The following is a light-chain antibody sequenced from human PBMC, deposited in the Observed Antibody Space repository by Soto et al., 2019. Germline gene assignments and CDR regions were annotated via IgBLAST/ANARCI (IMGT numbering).Light chain of an antibody. CDR1: SSDVGGYNY. CDR3: SSYTNTTLYV. CDR2: DVS. V-gene: IGLV2-14*03. J-gene: IGLJ1*01. Sequence: QSALAQPASVSGSPGQSITISCIVSSSDVGGYNYVSWFQQHPGKAPKLMIYDVSTRPSGVSNRFSGSKSGNTGSLTIPGLQAEDEADYYCSSYTNTTLYVFGSGTKVTVL.